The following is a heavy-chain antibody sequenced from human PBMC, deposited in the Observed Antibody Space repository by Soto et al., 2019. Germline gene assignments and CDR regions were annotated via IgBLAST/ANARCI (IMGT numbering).Heavy chain of an antibody. D-gene: IGHD2-2*01. CDR2: IIPIFGTA. CDR3: ARRTCPIVGVPAQDNYYDYGMDV. V-gene: IGHV1-69*01. J-gene: IGHJ6*02. Sequence: QVQLVQSGAEVKKPGSSVKVSCKAYGGTFSSYAISWVRQAPGQGLEWLGGIIPIFGTANYAQKFQGRVTMTADESTSTADMELSSLRSEDTAVYYCARRTCPIVGVPAQDNYYDYGMDVWGQGTTVTVSS. CDR1: GGTFSSYA.